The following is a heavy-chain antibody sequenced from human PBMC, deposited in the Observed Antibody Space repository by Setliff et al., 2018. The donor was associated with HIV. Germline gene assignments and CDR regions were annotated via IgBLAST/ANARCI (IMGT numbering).Heavy chain of an antibody. J-gene: IGHJ4*02. V-gene: IGHV4-38-2*02. Sequence: SETLSLTCAVSGYSISRAYHWGWIRQPPGKGLEWIGSIFHTGNANYNPSLQSRVTISVDTSKNQFSLMLGSMTAADTAVYYCARERLSRLGFDYWGQGTLVTVSS. CDR2: IFHTGNA. CDR1: GYSISRAYH. CDR3: ARERLSRLGFDY. D-gene: IGHD1-1*01.